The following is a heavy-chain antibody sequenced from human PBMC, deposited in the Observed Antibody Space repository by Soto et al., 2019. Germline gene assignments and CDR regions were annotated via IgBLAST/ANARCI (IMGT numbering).Heavy chain of an antibody. CDR3: ARDSSYGGNWDALDI. J-gene: IGHJ3*02. D-gene: IGHD2-21*01. V-gene: IGHV1-18*01. Sequence: ASVKVSCKASGYTFTSYGISWLRQAPGKGLVWMGWISAYNGNTNYAQKLQGSVTMTTDTSTSTAYMDLSSLRSDDTAVYYCARDSSYGGNWDALDIWG. CDR2: ISAYNGNT. CDR1: GYTFTSYG.